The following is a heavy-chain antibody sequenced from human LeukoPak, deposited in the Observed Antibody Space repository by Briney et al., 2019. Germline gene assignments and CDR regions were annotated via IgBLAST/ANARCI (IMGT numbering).Heavy chain of an antibody. D-gene: IGHD3-9*01. V-gene: IGHV4-4*07. J-gene: IGHJ4*02. CDR1: GGSISSYY. Sequence: SETLSLTCTVSGGSISSYYWSWIRQPAGKGLEWIGRIYTSGSTNYNPSLKGRVTMSVDTSKNQFSLKLSSVTAADTAVYYCARGDFDWLSNYFDYWGQGTLVTVSS. CDR2: IYTSGST. CDR3: ARGDFDWLSNYFDY.